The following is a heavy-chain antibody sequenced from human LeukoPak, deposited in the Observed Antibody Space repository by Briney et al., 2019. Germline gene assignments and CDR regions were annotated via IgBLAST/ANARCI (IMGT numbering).Heavy chain of an antibody. CDR1: GFTFSSYA. J-gene: IGHJ5*02. CDR3: ARDNSGSAFDP. Sequence: GGSLRLSCAASGFTFSSYAMHWVRQAPGKGLEWVAVISYDGSNKYYADSVKGRFTISGDNSKNTLYLQMNSLRAEDTAVYYCARDNSGSAFDPWGQGTLVTVSS. CDR2: ISYDGSNK. D-gene: IGHD1-26*01. V-gene: IGHV3-30-3*01.